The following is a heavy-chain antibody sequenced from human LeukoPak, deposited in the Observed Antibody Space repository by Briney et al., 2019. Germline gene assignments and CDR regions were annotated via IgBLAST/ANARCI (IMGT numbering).Heavy chain of an antibody. CDR1: GFTFTSHD. Sequence: GGPLRLSCAASGFTFTSHDMHWVRQATGKGRGWGSTIGTAGDTYYPGSVKGRFTISRENTKNSLYLQMNFLRAEGMALDYCAKTERGYNAYPVYYFDSWGQGTLVTVSS. D-gene: IGHD5-12*01. V-gene: IGHV3-13*01. CDR2: IGTAGDT. J-gene: IGHJ4*02. CDR3: AKTERGYNAYPVYYFDS.